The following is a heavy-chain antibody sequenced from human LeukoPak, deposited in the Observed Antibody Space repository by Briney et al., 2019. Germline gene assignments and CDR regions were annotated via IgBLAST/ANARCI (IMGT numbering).Heavy chain of an antibody. CDR1: GGTFSSYA. CDR3: ARLIESGSYNQ. V-gene: IGHV1-69*04. D-gene: IGHD1-26*01. Sequence: WASVKVSCKASGGTFSSYAISWVRQAPGQGLEWMGRIIPILGIANYAQKFQGRVTITADKSTSTAYMELRSLRSENTAVYYCARLIESGSYNQWGQGSLVTVSS. J-gene: IGHJ4*02. CDR2: IIPILGIA.